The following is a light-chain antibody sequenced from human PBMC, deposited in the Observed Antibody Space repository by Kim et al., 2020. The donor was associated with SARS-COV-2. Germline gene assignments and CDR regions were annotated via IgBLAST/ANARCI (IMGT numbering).Light chain of an antibody. J-gene: IGLJ1*01. V-gene: IGLV2-23*02. CDR3: CSYAGSPYD. CDR1: SSDVGTYNL. CDR2: DVT. Sequence: PGQSITISCTGTSSDVGTYNLVSWYQHHPGKAPKFMIYDVTKRPSGVSNRFSGSKSGNTASLTISGLQAEDEADYYCCSYAGSPYDFGTGTKVTVL.